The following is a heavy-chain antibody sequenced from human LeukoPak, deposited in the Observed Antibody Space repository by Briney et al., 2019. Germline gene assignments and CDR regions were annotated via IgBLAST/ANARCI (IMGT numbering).Heavy chain of an antibody. CDR1: GYSISSGYY. J-gene: IGHJ4*02. D-gene: IGHD3-9*01. CDR2: IYHSGST. V-gene: IGHV4-38-2*02. CDR3: ARVGRYFDWLLLDY. Sequence: PSEALSLTCTVSGYSISSGYYWGWIRQPPGKGLEWIGSIYHSGSTYYNPSLKSRVTISVDTSKNQFSLKLSSVTAADTAVYYCARVGRYFDWLLLDYWGQGTLVTVSS.